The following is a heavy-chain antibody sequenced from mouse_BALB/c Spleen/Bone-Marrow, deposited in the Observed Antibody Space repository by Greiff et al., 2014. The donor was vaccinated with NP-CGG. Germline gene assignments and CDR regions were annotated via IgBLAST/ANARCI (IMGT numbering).Heavy chain of an antibody. Sequence: QVQLQQPGAELMKPGASVKISCKSSGYTFSSYWIEWVKQRPGHGLEWIGEILPESGSTNYNEKFRGKATFTADTSSNTAYMQLSSLTSEDSAVYYCARTPGVLYFFDYWGQGTTLTVS. CDR2: ILPESGST. J-gene: IGHJ2*01. V-gene: IGHV1-9*01. CDR1: GYTFSSYW. CDR3: ARTPGVLYFFDY.